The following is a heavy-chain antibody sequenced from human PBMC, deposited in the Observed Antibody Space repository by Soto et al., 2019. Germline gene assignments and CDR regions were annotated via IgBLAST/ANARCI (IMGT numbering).Heavy chain of an antibody. CDR1: GDSVSSNSAA. V-gene: IGHV6-1*01. CDR3: ARDGRAYSSSWYRDYGMDV. D-gene: IGHD6-13*01. Sequence: SQTLSLTCAISGDSVSSNSAAWNWIRQSPSRGLEWLGRTYYRSKWYNDYAVSVKSRITINPDTSKNQFSLQLNSVTPEDTAVYYCARDGRAYSSSWYRDYGMDVWGQGTTVTVS. J-gene: IGHJ6*02. CDR2: TYYRSKWYN.